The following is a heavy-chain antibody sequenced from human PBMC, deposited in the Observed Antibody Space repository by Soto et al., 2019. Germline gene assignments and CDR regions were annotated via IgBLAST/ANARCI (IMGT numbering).Heavy chain of an antibody. CDR1: GFTFTNSA. CDR3: AARISGGSYSY. V-gene: IGHV1-58*02. J-gene: IGHJ4*02. CDR2: IVLGSGNT. D-gene: IGHD1-26*01. Sequence: QMQLVQSGPEVKKPGTSVKVSCKASGFTFTNSAMQWVRQASGQRPEWIGWIVLGSGNTNYAQRFQERVTITRDMSTSTAYMELSSLRSEDTAVYYCAARISGGSYSYWGQGTLVNVSS.